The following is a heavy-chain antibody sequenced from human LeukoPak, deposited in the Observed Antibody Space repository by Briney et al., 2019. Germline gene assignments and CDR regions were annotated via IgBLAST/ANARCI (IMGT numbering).Heavy chain of an antibody. D-gene: IGHD1/OR15-1a*01. CDR2: IGASGANT. J-gene: IGHJ5*02. CDR3: AKGGPASPQQTFDP. V-gene: IGHV3-23*01. CDR1: GFTFSIHA. Sequence: GGSLRLSCAASGFTFSIHAMSWVRQAPGKGLEWVSAIGASGANTYYADSVKGRFTISRDNSKNTLYMQMNSLRAEDTAVYYCAKGGPASPQQTFDPWGQGTLVTVSS.